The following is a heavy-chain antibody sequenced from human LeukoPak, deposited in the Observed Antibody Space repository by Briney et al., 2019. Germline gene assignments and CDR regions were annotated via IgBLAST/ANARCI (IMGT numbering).Heavy chain of an antibody. CDR2: ISYDGSNK. D-gene: IGHD4-17*01. V-gene: IGHV3-30-3*01. J-gene: IGHJ4*02. CDR1: GFTFSSYP. Sequence: PGGSLRLSCAASGFTFSSYPMHWVRQAPGKGLGWVAVISYDGSNKYYADSVKGRFTISRDNSKNTLYLQMNSLRAEDTAVYYCARELSRGDFDYWGQGTLVTVSS. CDR3: ARELSRGDFDY.